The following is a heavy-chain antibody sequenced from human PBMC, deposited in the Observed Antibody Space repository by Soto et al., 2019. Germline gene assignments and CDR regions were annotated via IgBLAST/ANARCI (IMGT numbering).Heavy chain of an antibody. J-gene: IGHJ4*02. Sequence: GVSLKISCKGSGYSFTSYWIGWVRQMPGKGLEWMGIIYPGDSDTRYSPSFQGQVTISADKSISTAYLQWSSLKASDTAMYYCARPAFYYDFWSGYSIWGQGTLVTVSS. V-gene: IGHV5-51*01. CDR3: ARPAFYYDFWSGYSI. D-gene: IGHD3-3*01. CDR2: IYPGDSDT. CDR1: GYSFTSYW.